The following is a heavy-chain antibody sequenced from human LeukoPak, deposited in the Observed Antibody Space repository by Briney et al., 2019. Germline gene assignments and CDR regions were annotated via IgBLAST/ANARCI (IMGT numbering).Heavy chain of an antibody. J-gene: IGHJ4*02. V-gene: IGHV3-23*01. CDR2: ISGSGGST. D-gene: IGHD3-22*01. Sequence: GGSLRLSCAASGFTFSSYAMSWVRQAPGKGLEWVSAISGSGGSTYYADSVKGRFTISRDNSKNTLYLQMNSLRAEDTAVYYCARAPKYYYDSSGYYPNGYWGQGTLVTVSS. CDR1: GFTFSSYA. CDR3: ARAPKYYYDSSGYYPNGY.